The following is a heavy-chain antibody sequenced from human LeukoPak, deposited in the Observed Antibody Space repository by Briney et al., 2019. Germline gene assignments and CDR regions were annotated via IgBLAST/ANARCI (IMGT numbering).Heavy chain of an antibody. V-gene: IGHV3-23*01. CDR3: ARRPYYDSSGYYSYYFDY. CDR1: GFTFSSYA. CDR2: ISGSGGNT. Sequence: GGSLRLSCAASGFTFSSYAMSWVRQAPGKGLEWVSAISGSGGNTYYADSVKGRFTISRDNSKNTLSLQMNSLRAEDTAVYHCARRPYYDSSGYYSYYFDYWGQGTLVTVSS. J-gene: IGHJ4*02. D-gene: IGHD3-22*01.